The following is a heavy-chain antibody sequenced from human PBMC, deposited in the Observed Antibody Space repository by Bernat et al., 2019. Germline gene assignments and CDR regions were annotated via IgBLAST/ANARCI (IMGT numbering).Heavy chain of an antibody. CDR2: ISSSSSTI. D-gene: IGHD3-22*01. V-gene: IGHV3-48*01. J-gene: IGHJ4*02. CDR3: ASANTYYYDSSGYYYFDY. Sequence: EVQLGESGGGLVQPGGSLRLSCAASGFTCSSYSMNWGRQDPGKGLEGVSYISSSSSTIYYADSVKGRFTISRDNAKNSLYLQMNSLRAEDTAVYYCASANTYYYDSSGYYYFDYWGQGTLVTVSS. CDR1: GFTCSSYS.